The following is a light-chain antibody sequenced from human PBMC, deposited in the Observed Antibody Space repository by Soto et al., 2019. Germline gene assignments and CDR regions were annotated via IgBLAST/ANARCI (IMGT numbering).Light chain of an antibody. J-gene: IGKJ3*01. CDR3: KQGAHWPFT. CDR2: KVS. CDR1: QSLVYSDGNTY. V-gene: IGKV2-30*01. Sequence: DVVMTQSPLSLPVTLGQPASISCRSSQSLVYSDGNTYLSWFQQRPGQSPRRLIYKVSNRDSGVPDRFSGSGSGTDFTLKISRVEAEDVGVYYCKQGAHWPFTFGPGTKVDIK.